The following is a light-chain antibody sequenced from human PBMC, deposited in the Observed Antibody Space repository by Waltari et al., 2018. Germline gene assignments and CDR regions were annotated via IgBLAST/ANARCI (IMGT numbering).Light chain of an antibody. CDR2: DAS. CDR1: QSVSKY. J-gene: IGKJ1*01. Sequence: DIVLTQSPGTLSLSPGERATLSCRASQSVSKYLAWYQQKPGQAPRLLIYDASTRATGIPDRFSGSGSGTDFSLTISRLEPEDFAVYYCQKYVNLPATFGQGTKVEIK. V-gene: IGKV3-20*01. CDR3: QKYVNLPAT.